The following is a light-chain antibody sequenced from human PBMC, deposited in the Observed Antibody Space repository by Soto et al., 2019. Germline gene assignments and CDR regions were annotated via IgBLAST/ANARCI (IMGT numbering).Light chain of an antibody. CDR2: EGH. V-gene: IGLV2-23*01. Sequence: QSVLAQPASVSVSPGQSITISCTGASGYVGTYSLVSWYQQHPGKAPKGVIYEGHKRPSGVPDRFSGSTSVNTASLTISGLQTDDEADYYCCLYVGATTYVFGTGTQVTVL. J-gene: IGLJ1*01. CDR1: SGYVGTYSL. CDR3: CLYVGATTYV.